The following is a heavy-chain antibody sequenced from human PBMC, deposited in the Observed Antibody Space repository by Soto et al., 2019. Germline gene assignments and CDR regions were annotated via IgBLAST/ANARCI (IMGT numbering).Heavy chain of an antibody. J-gene: IGHJ4*02. CDR2: IIPILGIA. CDR3: ARDCDRHWLDHFDY. D-gene: IGHD6-19*01. Sequence: QVQLVQSGAEVKKPGSSVKVSCKASGGTFSSYTISWLRRSPGQGLEWMGRIIPILGIANSAQKFQGTVTITADNSTSTAYMELSSLRSEDTAVYYGARDCDRHWLDHFDYWGKGTLVTVSS. CDR1: GGTFSSYT. V-gene: IGHV1-69*08.